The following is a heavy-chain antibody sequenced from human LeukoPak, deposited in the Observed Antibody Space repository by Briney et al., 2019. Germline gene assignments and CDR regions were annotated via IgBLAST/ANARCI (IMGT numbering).Heavy chain of an antibody. D-gene: IGHD3-10*01. J-gene: IGHJ5*02. V-gene: IGHV4-34*01. CDR3: ARSDMGSELDP. CDR1: GGSFSGYS. CDR2: INHSGST. Sequence: PSETLSLTCAVYGGSFSGYSWSWIRQPPGKGLEWIGEINHSGSTNYNPSLKSRVTISVDTSKNQFSLKLSSVTAADTAVYYCARSDMGSELDPWGQGTLVAVSS.